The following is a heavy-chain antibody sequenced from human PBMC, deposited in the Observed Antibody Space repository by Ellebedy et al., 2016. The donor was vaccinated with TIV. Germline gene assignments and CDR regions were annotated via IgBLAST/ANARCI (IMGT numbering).Heavy chain of an antibody. CDR1: GFTFSRHP. D-gene: IGHD3-3*02. Sequence: PGGSLRLSCAASGFTFSRHPMHWVRQTPGKGLEWVAIVSYDGRDKYYADSVKGRFSISRDNSKNTLSLQLNSLRVEDTAVYYCARESPGICYFDYWGQGTLVTVSS. V-gene: IGHV3-30*04. CDR3: ARESPGICYFDY. CDR2: VSYDGRDK. J-gene: IGHJ4*02.